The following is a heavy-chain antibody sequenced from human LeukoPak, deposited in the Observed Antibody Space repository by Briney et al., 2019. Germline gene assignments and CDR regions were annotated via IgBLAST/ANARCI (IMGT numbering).Heavy chain of an antibody. CDR3: ARSGSYYYSFHS. CDR1: GGSISSSSYY. Sequence: PSETLSLTCTVSGGSISSSSYYWGWIRQPPGKGLEWIGTIYYSGSTYYNPSLKSRVTISVDTSKNQFSLKPSSVTAADTAVYYCARSGSYYYSFHSWGQGTLVTISS. V-gene: IGHV4-39*01. D-gene: IGHD1-26*01. J-gene: IGHJ4*02. CDR2: IYYSGST.